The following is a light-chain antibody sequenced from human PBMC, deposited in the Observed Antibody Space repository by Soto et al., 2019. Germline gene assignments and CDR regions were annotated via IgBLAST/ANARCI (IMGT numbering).Light chain of an antibody. Sequence: DIQMTQSPSTLSASVGDRVTITCRASQSISSWLAWYQQKPGKAPKLLIYKASSLESGVPSRFSGSGSGTEVTLTISSQQPDDFATYYCQQYNSYRAFGQGTKVEIK. CDR3: QQYNSYRA. V-gene: IGKV1-5*03. J-gene: IGKJ1*01. CDR2: KAS. CDR1: QSISSW.